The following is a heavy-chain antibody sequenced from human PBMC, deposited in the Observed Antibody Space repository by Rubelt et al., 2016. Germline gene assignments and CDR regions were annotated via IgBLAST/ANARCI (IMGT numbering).Heavy chain of an antibody. Sequence: QVQLVQSGAEVKKPGSSVKVSCKASGGTFSSYAISWVRQAPGQGLEWMGGIIPIFGTANYAQKFQGRITITADESTSTAYMELSSLRSEDTAVYYWAAGGDFGVVIPNWFDPWGQGTLVTVSS. CDR3: AAGGDFGVVIPNWFDP. CDR1: GGTFSSYA. V-gene: IGHV1-69*01. CDR2: IIPIFGTA. D-gene: IGHD3-3*01. J-gene: IGHJ5*02.